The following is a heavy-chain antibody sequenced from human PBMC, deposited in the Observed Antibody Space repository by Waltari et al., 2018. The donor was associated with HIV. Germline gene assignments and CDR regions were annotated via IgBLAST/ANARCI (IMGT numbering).Heavy chain of an antibody. CDR2: IHYTGYT. CDR1: GGSIRSGGYY. D-gene: IGHD3-10*01. V-gene: IGHV4-31*03. J-gene: IGHJ4*02. Sequence: QVQLQESGPGLVKPSQTLSLTCPVSGGSIRSGGYYWSWIRQNPGKGLEWIGYIHYTGYTYYNPSVRSRVSMSVDTSQNQVSLRLSSVTAADTAVYYCARSSGSFIDYWGQGTLVTVSS. CDR3: ARSSGSFIDY.